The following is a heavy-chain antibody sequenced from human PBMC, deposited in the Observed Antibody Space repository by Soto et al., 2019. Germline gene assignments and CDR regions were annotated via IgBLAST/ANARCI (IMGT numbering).Heavy chain of an antibody. D-gene: IGHD2-21*02. V-gene: IGHV3-66*01. CDR3: ARDLWGYCGTDCYPLDV. Sequence: PGGSLRLSCAVSGFTVSSNYMSWVRQAPGKGLEWVSVIYSGGSTYNADSVKGRFTISRDNAKNSLYLQMNSLRAEDTAVYYCARDLWGYCGTDCYPLDVWGQGTTVTVSS. CDR2: IYSGGST. CDR1: GFTVSSNY. J-gene: IGHJ6*02.